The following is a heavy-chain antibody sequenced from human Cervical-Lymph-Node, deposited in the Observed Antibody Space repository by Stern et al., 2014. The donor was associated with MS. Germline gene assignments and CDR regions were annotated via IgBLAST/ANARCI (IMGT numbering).Heavy chain of an antibody. Sequence: EVQLVESGGGLVQPGGSLMLSFAASEFTFSAYSMTWVRQAPEKGLEWVATIISRGGVPYYADSVKGRFTIARDNSKNTLTLKMKSMRAEDTAVYFCAKVAYSGNALDYWGQGTLVIVSS. D-gene: IGHD4-11*01. CDR1: EFTFSAYS. CDR3: AKVAYSGNALDY. CDR2: IISRGGVP. V-gene: IGHV3-23*04. J-gene: IGHJ4*02.